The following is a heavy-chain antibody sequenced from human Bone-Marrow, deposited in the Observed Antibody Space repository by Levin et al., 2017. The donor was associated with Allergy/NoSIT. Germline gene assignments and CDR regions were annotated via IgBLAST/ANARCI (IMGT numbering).Heavy chain of an antibody. Sequence: LSLTCAASGFTFSVYGMNWVRQAPGKGLEWVSYITASDSSALYADSVKGRFTISRDNAKNSLYLQMNSLRDEDTAVYYCARGGSGGWSDPFFRNWGQGTLVTVSS. CDR1: GFTFSVYG. V-gene: IGHV3-48*02. CDR2: ITASDSSA. J-gene: IGHJ1*01. CDR3: ARGGSGGWSDPFFRN. D-gene: IGHD6-19*01.